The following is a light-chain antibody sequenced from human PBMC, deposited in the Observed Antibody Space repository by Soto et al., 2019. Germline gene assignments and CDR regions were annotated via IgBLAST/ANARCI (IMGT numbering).Light chain of an antibody. J-gene: IGKJ5*01. CDR1: QSVSSY. V-gene: IGKV3-11*01. CDR3: QQRSDWVT. Sequence: EIVLPQSPATLSLSPGERGTLSCRASQSVSSYLAWYQQKPGQAPRLLIYDASNRATGIPARFSGSGSGTDFTLTISSLEPEDFAGYYCQQRSDWVTFGQGTRLEI. CDR2: DAS.